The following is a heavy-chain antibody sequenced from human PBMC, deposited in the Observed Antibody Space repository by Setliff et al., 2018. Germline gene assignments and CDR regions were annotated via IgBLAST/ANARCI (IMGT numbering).Heavy chain of an antibody. J-gene: IGHJ4*02. CDR2: NSV. D-gene: IGHD3-9*01. Sequence: GASVKVSCKASGNRFTDYNLHWVRQAPGQGLEWMGWNSVYAREFQGRVTMTIDTPTSTAYMELRSLRSDDTAVYYCARHGDASFYYDILTGHSPPYYFDYWGQGTLVTVSS. CDR3: ARHGDASFYYDILTGHSPPYYFDY. V-gene: IGHV1-18*04. CDR1: GNRFTDYN.